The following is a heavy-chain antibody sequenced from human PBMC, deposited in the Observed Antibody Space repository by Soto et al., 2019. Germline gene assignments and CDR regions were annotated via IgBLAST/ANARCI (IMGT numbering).Heavy chain of an antibody. CDR3: AHSNSGYCTNGVCSPSAFDI. V-gene: IGHV2-5*02. CDR2: IYWDDDK. D-gene: IGHD2-8*01. Sequence: SGPTLVKPTQTLTLTCTFSGFSLSTSGVGVGWIRQPPGKALEWLALIYWDDDKRYSPSLKSRLTIPKDTSKNQVVLTMTNMDPVDTATYYCAHSNSGYCTNGVCSPSAFDIWGQGTMVTVSS. J-gene: IGHJ3*02. CDR1: GFSLSTSGVG.